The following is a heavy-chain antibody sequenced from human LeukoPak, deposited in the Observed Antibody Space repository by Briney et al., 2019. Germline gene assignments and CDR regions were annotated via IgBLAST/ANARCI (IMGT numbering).Heavy chain of an antibody. J-gene: IGHJ5*02. CDR2: IIPIFGTA. V-gene: IGHV1-69*05. CDR3: ARLRFLEWFPDWFDP. Sequence: GASVKVSCKASGGTFSSYAINWVRQAPGQGLEWMGGIIPIFGTANYAQKLQGRVTMTTDTSTSTAYMELRSLRSDDTAVYYCARLRFLEWFPDWFDPWGQGTLVTVSS. D-gene: IGHD3-3*01. CDR1: GGTFSSYA.